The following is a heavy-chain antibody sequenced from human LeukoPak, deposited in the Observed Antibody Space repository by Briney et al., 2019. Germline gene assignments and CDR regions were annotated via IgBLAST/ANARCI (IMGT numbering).Heavy chain of an antibody. CDR2: IYYSGST. CDR3: ARGLGSSSWFINY. Sequence: SETLSLTCTVSGGSISSSSYYWGWIRQPPGKGLEWIGSIYYSGSTYYNPSLKSRVTISVDTSKNQFSLKQSSVTAADTAVYYCARGLGSSSWFINYWGQGTLVTVSS. J-gene: IGHJ4*02. V-gene: IGHV4-39*01. D-gene: IGHD6-13*01. CDR1: GGSISSSSYY.